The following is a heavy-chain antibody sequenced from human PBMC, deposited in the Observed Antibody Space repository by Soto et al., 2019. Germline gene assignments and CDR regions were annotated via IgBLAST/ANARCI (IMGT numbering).Heavy chain of an antibody. J-gene: IGHJ5*02. Sequence: EASVKVSCKASGYTFTSYAMHWVRQAPGQRLEWMGWINAGNGNTKYSQKFQGRVTITRDTSASTAYMELSSLRSEDTAVYYCARTTYDFWSGYSNNWFDPWGQGTLVTVSS. CDR1: GYTFTSYA. V-gene: IGHV1-3*01. CDR2: INAGNGNT. CDR3: ARTTYDFWSGYSNNWFDP. D-gene: IGHD3-3*01.